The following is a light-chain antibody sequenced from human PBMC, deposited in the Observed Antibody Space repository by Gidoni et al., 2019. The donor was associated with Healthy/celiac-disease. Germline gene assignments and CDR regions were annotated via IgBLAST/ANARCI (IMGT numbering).Light chain of an antibody. CDR3: QQLNSYPWT. CDR1: PGISSY. Sequence: DIQLTQSPSFLSASVGDRVTITGRASPGISSYLAWYQQKPGKAPKLLIYAASTLQSVVPSRFSGSGSGTEFTLTISSLQPEDFATYYCQQLNSYPWTFGQGTKVEIK. V-gene: IGKV1-9*01. CDR2: AAS. J-gene: IGKJ1*01.